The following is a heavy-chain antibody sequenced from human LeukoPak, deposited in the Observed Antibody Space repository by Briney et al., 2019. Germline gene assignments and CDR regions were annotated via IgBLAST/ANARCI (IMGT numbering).Heavy chain of an antibody. V-gene: IGHV3-30*04. CDR2: IGHDGADK. J-gene: IGHJ4*02. CDR1: GFTFSHYA. D-gene: IGHD1-1*01. Sequence: PGGSLRLSCAASGFTFSHYALHWVRQAPGKGLEWVALIGHDGADKYYADSVKGRFLISRDNSKNMLFLQMNSLIIEDTAVYYCAGTNGDYWGQGTLVTVSS. CDR3: AGTNGDY.